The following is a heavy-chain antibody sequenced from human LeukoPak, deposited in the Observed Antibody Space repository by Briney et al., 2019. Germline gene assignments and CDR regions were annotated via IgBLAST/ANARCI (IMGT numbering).Heavy chain of an antibody. D-gene: IGHD1-7*01. CDR3: GTSRTLDY. CDR2: IKQDGSEE. CDR1: GFTFTSYW. Sequence: WGSLRLSCVASGFTFTSYWMSWVRQAPGKGLEWVAKIKQDGSEENYVDSVKGRFTVSRDNAQNSLYLQMSSLRVGDTAVYYCGTSRTLDYWGQGTLVTVSS. J-gene: IGHJ4*02. V-gene: IGHV3-7*01.